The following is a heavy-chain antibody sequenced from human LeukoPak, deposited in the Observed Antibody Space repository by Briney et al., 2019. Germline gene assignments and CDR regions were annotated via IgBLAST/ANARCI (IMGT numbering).Heavy chain of an antibody. Sequence: SETLSLTCTVSGGSISSYYWSWIRQPPGKGLEWIGYIYYSGRTYYNPSLKSRVTISVDTSKNQFSLKLSSVTVADTAVYYCAGPYYYDSSAYYQPFDYWGQGTLVTVSS. CDR1: GGSISSYY. CDR3: AGPYYYDSSAYYQPFDY. J-gene: IGHJ4*02. CDR2: IYYSGRT. D-gene: IGHD3-22*01. V-gene: IGHV4-59*04.